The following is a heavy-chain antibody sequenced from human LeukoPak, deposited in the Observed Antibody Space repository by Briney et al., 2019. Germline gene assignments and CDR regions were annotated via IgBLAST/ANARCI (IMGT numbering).Heavy chain of an antibody. Sequence: GASVKVSCKASGYTFTSYGISWVRQAPGQGLEWMGWISAYNGNTNYAQKLQGRVTMTTDTSTSTAYMELRSLRSDDTAVYYCARPLYHCSSTSCYTNWFDPWGQGTLVTVSS. J-gene: IGHJ5*02. CDR2: ISAYNGNT. CDR3: ARPLYHCSSTSCYTNWFDP. CDR1: GYTFTSYG. D-gene: IGHD2-2*01. V-gene: IGHV1-18*01.